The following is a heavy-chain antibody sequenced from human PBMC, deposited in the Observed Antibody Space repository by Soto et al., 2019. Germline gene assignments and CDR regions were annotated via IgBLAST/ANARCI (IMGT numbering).Heavy chain of an antibody. CDR2: ISSSSSYI. V-gene: IGHV3-21*01. D-gene: IGHD6-19*01. CDR1: GFTFSSYI. J-gene: IGHJ4*02. CDR3: ATDSSGWYEFDY. Sequence: GGSLRLSCAASGFTFSSYIMNWVRQAPGKGLEWVSSISSSSSYIYYADSVKGRFTISRDNAKNSLYLQMNSLRAEDTAVYYCATDSSGWYEFDYWGQGTLVTVSS.